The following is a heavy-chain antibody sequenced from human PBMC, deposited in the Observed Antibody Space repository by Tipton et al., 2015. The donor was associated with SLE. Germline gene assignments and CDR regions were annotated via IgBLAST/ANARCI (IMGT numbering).Heavy chain of an antibody. CDR2: INNDGSVT. V-gene: IGHV3-74*01. CDR1: GFTFSSYW. J-gene: IGHJ4*02. D-gene: IGHD3-16*01. Sequence: GSLRLSCAASGFTFSSYWMHWVRRAPGKGLDWVSYINNDGSVTRYADSVKGRFTISRDNTKNSLYLQMNSLRAEDTALYYCATAGWGPKYWGQGTLVTVSS. CDR3: ATAGWGPKY.